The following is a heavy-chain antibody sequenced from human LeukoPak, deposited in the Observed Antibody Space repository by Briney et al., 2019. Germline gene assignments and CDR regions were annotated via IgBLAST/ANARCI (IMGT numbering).Heavy chain of an antibody. D-gene: IGHD5-18*01. CDR1: GYSFTSYW. J-gene: IGHJ4*02. CDR2: IDPSGSET. CDR3: ARQTAMGRSGDY. Sequence: GESLKISCKASGYSFTSYWIGWVRHMPGKGLEWMGIIDPSGSETRYTPSFRGQVTISVDESLTTAYLQWTSLKASDTAMYYCARQTAMGRSGDYWGQGTQVTVSS. V-gene: IGHV5-51*01.